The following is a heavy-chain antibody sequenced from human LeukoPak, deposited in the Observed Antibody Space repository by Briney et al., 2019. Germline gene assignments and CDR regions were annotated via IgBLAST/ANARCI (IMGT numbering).Heavy chain of an antibody. V-gene: IGHV3-23*01. CDR2: ITGSGDRT. Sequence: GGSLRLSCAASGFTFSSFGMSWVRQAPEKGLGWVSSITGSGDRTYYTDSVKGRFTISRDNSKNTLYLQMNSLRAEDTAVYYCARAMGMGGYYYDYWGQGTLVTVSS. J-gene: IGHJ4*02. D-gene: IGHD3-22*01. CDR1: GFTFSSFG. CDR3: ARAMGMGGYYYDY.